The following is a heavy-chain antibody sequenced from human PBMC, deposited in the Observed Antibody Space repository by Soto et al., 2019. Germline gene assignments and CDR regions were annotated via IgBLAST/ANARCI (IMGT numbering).Heavy chain of an antibody. D-gene: IGHD3-10*01. V-gene: IGHV3-23*01. J-gene: IGHJ4*02. CDR1: GFTFSNYV. CDR3: AKGAYGYSFDY. CDR2: VSGSGSST. Sequence: EVQLLESGVGLVQPGGSLRLSSAASGFTFSNYVMTWVREAPGKGLEWVSTVSGSGSSTYYADSVKGRFTISRDNSKNTLYLQMNSLRAEDTAVYHCAKGAYGYSFDYWGQGTLVTVSS.